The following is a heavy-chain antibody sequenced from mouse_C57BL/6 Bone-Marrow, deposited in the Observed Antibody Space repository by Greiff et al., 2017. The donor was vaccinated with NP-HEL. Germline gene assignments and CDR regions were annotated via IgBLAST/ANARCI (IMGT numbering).Heavy chain of an antibody. V-gene: IGHV6-3*01. D-gene: IGHD2-4*01. J-gene: IGHJ3*01. CDR1: GFTFSNYW. Sequence: EVKLMESGGGLVQPGGSMKLSCVASGFTFSNYWMNWVFQSPEKGLEWVAQIRLKSDNYATHYAESVKGRFTISRDDSKSSVYLQMNNLRAEDTGIYYCTGESTMITTGFAYWGQGTLVTVSA. CDR2: IRLKSDNYAT. CDR3: TGESTMITTGFAY.